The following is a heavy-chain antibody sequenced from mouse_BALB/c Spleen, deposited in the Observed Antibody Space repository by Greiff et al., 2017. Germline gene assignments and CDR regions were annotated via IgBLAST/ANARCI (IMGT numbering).Heavy chain of an antibody. Sequence: EVKLMESGPELEKPGASVKISCKASGYSFTGYNMNWVKQSNGKSLEWIGNIDPYYGGTSYNQKFKGKATLTVDKSSSTAYMQLKSLTSEDSAVYYCARGTLGIYYYAMDYWGQGTSVTVSS. V-gene: IGHV1-39*01. D-gene: IGHD3-3*01. J-gene: IGHJ4*01. CDR1: GYSFTGYN. CDR3: ARGTLGIYYYAMDY. CDR2: IDPYYGGT.